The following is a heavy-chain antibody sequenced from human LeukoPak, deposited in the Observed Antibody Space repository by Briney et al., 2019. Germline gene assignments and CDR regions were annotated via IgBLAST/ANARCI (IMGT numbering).Heavy chain of an antibody. Sequence: GGSLRLSCAASGFTLSGFWMSWVRQAPTKGLEWVANIKYDGSEKRYVDSVKGRFTVSRDNANNSLYLQMNSLRAEDTAVYYCVRGGGSFDSWGQGTLVTVSS. J-gene: IGHJ4*02. D-gene: IGHD3-16*01. V-gene: IGHV3-7*04. CDR3: VRGGGSFDS. CDR1: GFTLSGFW. CDR2: IKYDGSEK.